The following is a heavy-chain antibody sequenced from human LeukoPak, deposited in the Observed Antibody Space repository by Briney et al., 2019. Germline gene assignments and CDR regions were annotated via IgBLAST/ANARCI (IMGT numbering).Heavy chain of an antibody. V-gene: IGHV5-51*01. J-gene: IGHJ4*02. CDR1: GYSFTNYW. Sequence: GESLKISCKASGYSFTNYWIGWVRQMPGKGLEWMGIIFPGDSDIRYSPSFQGQVTISADKSTSTAYLQWSSLKASDTAMYYCARSTKLDYWGQGTVVTVSS. CDR3: ARSTKLDY. CDR2: IFPGDSDI. D-gene: IGHD1-1*01.